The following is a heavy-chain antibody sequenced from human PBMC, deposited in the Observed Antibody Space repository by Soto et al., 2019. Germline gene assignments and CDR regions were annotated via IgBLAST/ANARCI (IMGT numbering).Heavy chain of an antibody. V-gene: IGHV3-23*01. CDR3: ARRGSGSYYDY. Sequence: EVQLLESGGGLVQPGGSLRLSCAASGFTFSSYAMRWVRQAPVKGLEWVSAISGSGGSTYYADSVKGRFTISRDKSKNTLYLQMNNLRAEDTTVYYCARRGSGSYYDYWGLGTLVTVSS. J-gene: IGHJ4*02. CDR2: ISGSGGST. CDR1: GFTFSSYA. D-gene: IGHD1-26*01.